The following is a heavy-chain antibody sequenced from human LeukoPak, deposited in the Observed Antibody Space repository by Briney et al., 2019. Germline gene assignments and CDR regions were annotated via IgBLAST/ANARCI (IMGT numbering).Heavy chain of an antibody. J-gene: IGHJ4*02. V-gene: IGHV3-23*01. CDR3: AKSKHIVVVTAIRAPLDY. CDR1: GFTFSSYA. CDR2: ISGSGGST. D-gene: IGHD2-21*02. Sequence: QSRGSLRLSCAASGFTFSSYAMSWVRQAPGKGLEWVSAISGSGGSTYYADSVKGRFTISRDNSKNTLYLQMNSLRAEDTAVYYCAKSKHIVVVTAIRAPLDYWGQGTLVTVSS.